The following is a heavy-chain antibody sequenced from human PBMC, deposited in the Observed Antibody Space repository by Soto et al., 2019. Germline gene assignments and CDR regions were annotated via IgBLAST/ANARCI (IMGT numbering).Heavy chain of an antibody. D-gene: IGHD2-15*01. CDR3: AKLVIGYCSGNTCDDY. J-gene: IGHJ4*02. Sequence: VQLLESGGGLIQPGGSLRLSCAAAGFTFSYGIHWLRQATGNVLEWVAYISYDSSNKFYGDSVKGRFTISRDNSKNTQFLQMNSLRAEDTAVYYCAKLVIGYCSGNTCDDYWGQGTLVAVSS. CDR1: GFTFSYG. V-gene: IGHV3-30*18. CDR2: ISYDSSNK.